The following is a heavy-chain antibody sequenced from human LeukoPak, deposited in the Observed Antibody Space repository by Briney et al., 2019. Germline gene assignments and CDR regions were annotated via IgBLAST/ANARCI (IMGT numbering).Heavy chain of an antibody. D-gene: IGHD2-2*01. CDR3: ARAISSYCSSTSCQNHYYYYYYMDV. V-gene: IGHV4-61*08. Sequence: PSQTLSLTCTVSGGSISSGGYYWSWIRQHPGKGLEWIGYIYYSGSTNYNPSLKSRVTISVDTSKNQFSLKLSSVTAADTAVYYCARAISSYCSSTSCQNHYYYYYYMDVWGKGTTVTVSS. CDR2: IYYSGST. CDR1: GGSISSGGYY. J-gene: IGHJ6*03.